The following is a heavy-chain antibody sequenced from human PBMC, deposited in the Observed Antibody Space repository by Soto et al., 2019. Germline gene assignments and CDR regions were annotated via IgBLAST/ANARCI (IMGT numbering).Heavy chain of an antibody. CDR1: GGTFSSYA. J-gene: IGHJ6*02. CDR3: ARVPWIQLGYYYGIDV. V-gene: IGHV1-69*06. D-gene: IGHD5-18*01. Sequence: GASVKVSCKASGGTFSSYAISWVRQAPGQGLEWMGGIIPIFGTANYAQKFQGRVTITADKSTSTAYMELSSLRSEDTAVYYCARVPWIQLGYYYGIDVWGQGTTVTV. CDR2: IIPIFGTA.